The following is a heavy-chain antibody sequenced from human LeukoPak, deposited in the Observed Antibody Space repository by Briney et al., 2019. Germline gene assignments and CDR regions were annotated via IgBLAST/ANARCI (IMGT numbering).Heavy chain of an antibody. CDR1: GGSISSYY. J-gene: IGHJ4*02. D-gene: IGHD1-26*01. CDR2: IYYSGST. CDR3: ARQVGLYYFDY. Sequence: SETLSLTCTVSGGSISSYYWSWIRQPPGKGLEWIGYIYYSGSTNYNPSLKSRGTISVDTSKNQFSLRLSSVTAADTAVYYCARQVGLYYFDYWGQGTLVTVSS. V-gene: IGHV4-59*08.